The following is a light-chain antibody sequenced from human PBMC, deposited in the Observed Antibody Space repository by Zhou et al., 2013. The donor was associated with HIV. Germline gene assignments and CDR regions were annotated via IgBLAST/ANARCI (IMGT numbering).Light chain of an antibody. J-gene: IGKJ1*01. V-gene: IGKV1-39*01. CDR1: QSISTY. CDR3: QQSYNTPWT. CDR2: AAS. Sequence: DIQMTQSPSSLSPSVGDRVTITCRASQSISTYVNWYQQKPGKAPKLLIFAASNLQRGVPFRFSGGGSGTDFTLTISTLQLEDFAIYYCQQSYNTPWTFGQGTKVEIK.